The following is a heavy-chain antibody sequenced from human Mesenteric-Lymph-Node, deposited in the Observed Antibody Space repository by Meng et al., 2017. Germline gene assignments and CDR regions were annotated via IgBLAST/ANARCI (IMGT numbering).Heavy chain of an antibody. CDR1: GFTFSSYG. CDR2: IWYDGSNK. Sequence: GGSLRLSCAASGFTFSSYGMHWVRQAPGKGLEWVAVIWYDGSNKYYADSVKGRFTISRDNSKNTLYLQMNSLRGEDTAVYYCVKEALNTGWRLNWFDPWGQGTLVTVSS. CDR3: VKEALNTGWRLNWFDP. V-gene: IGHV3-33*06. D-gene: IGHD6-19*01. J-gene: IGHJ5*02.